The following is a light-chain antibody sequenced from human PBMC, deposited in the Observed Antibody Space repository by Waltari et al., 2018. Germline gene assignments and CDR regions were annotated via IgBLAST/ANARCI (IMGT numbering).Light chain of an antibody. CDR1: SSNIGSNT. V-gene: IGLV1-44*01. CDR3: AAWDDSLNGHV. Sequence: QSVLTQSPSASGTPGQRVTIPCSGSSSNIGSNTVNWYQQLPGMAPKLLIYNNNQRPSGVPDRFSGSKSGTSASLAISGLQSEDEADYYCAAWDDSLNGHVFGTGTKVTVL. J-gene: IGLJ1*01. CDR2: NNN.